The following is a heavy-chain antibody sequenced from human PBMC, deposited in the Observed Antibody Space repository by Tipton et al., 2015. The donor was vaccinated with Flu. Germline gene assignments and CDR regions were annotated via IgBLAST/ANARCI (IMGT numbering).Heavy chain of an antibody. CDR3: ARRDYSNYVSDPKNWFDP. V-gene: IGHV4-4*02. J-gene: IGHJ5*02. D-gene: IGHD4-11*01. CDR2: FFHSGST. CDR1: EITFSSYW. Sequence: SLRLSCAASEITFSSYWMSWVRQAPGKGLEWIGNFFHSGSTYYNPSLKSRVTISEDRSRNQFSLRLSSVTAADTAVYYCARRDYSNYVSDPKNWFDPWGQGTLVTVSS.